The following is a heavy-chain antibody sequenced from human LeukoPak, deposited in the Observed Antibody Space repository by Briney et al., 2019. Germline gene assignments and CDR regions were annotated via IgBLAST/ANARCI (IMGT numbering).Heavy chain of an antibody. CDR2: ITGDGVYT. D-gene: IGHD3-22*01. Sequence: GGSLRLSCVVSGLTFSNYAMTWVRQAPGKGLEWLSAITGDGVYTNYADSVKGRFTISRDNSKNTFYLQMSSLGAGDTAVYYCAKRYATSSGHFDYSGQGTLVTVSS. J-gene: IGHJ4*02. V-gene: IGHV3-23*01. CDR1: GLTFSNYA. CDR3: AKRYATSSGHFDY.